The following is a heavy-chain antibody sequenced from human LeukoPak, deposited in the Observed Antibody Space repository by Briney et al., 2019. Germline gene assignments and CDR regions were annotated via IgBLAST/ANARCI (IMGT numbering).Heavy chain of an antibody. CDR1: GFTFSSYE. J-gene: IGHJ4*02. CDR2: ISSSGSTI. Sequence: SGGSLRLPCAASGFTFSSYEMNWVRQAPGKGLEWVSYISSSGSTIYYADSVKGRFTISRDNAKNSLYLQMNSLRAEDTAVYYCASWISMVRGVIYWGQGTLVTVSS. CDR3: ASWISMVRGVIY. V-gene: IGHV3-48*03. D-gene: IGHD3-10*01.